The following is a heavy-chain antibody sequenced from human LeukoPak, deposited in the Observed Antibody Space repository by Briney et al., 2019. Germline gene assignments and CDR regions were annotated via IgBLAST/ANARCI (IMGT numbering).Heavy chain of an antibody. D-gene: IGHD6-19*01. J-gene: IGHJ4*02. CDR3: ARDPSSGWSGSCDY. V-gene: IGHV3-33*01. Sequence: GGSLRLSCAASGFTFSSYGMHWVRQAPGKGLEWVAVIWYDGSNKYYADSVKGRFTISRDNPKNTLYLQMNSLRAEDTAVYYCARDPSSGWSGSCDYWGQGTLVTVSS. CDR1: GFTFSSYG. CDR2: IWYDGSNK.